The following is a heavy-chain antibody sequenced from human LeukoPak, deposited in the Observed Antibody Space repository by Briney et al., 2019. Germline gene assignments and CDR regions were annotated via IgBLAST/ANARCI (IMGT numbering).Heavy chain of an antibody. CDR1: GFTVSSNY. Sequence: GGSLRLSCAASGFTVSSNYMSWVRQAPGKGLEWVSVIYSGGSAYYADSVKGRFTISRDNSKNTLFLQMNSLRAEDTAVYYCARGRSSSWYNYFDYWGQGTLVTVSS. D-gene: IGHD6-13*01. J-gene: IGHJ4*02. CDR2: IYSGGSA. V-gene: IGHV3-53*01. CDR3: ARGRSSSWYNYFDY.